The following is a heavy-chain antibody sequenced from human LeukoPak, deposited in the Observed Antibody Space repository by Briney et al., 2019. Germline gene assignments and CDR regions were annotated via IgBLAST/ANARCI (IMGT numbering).Heavy chain of an antibody. D-gene: IGHD6-13*01. CDR2: IYYSGST. CDR1: GGSISSYY. CDR3: AGPRLGQLAQFDY. V-gene: IGHV4-59*08. J-gene: IGHJ4*02. Sequence: SETLSLTCTVSGGSISSYYWSWIRQPPGKGLEWIGYIYYSGSTNYNPSLKSRVTISVDTSKNQFSLKLSSVTAADTAVYYCAGPRLGQLAQFDYWGQGTLVTVSS.